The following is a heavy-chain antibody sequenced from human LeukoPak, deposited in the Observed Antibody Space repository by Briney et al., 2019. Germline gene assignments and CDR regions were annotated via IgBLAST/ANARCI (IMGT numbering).Heavy chain of an antibody. CDR3: VRGPHIAATSY. D-gene: IGHD6-25*01. V-gene: IGHV3-7*03. CDR2: IKQDGSEK. CDR1: GFSFNNYR. J-gene: IGHJ4*02. Sequence: PGGSLRLSCVASGFSFNNYRMTWVRQAPGKGLEWVANIKQDGSEKQYVDSVKGRFAISRNNAKKSLYLQINTLRAEDTAVYYCVRGPHIAATSYWDQGTLVTVSS.